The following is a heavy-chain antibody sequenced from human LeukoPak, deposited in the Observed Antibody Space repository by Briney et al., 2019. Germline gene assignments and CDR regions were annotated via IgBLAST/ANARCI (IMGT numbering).Heavy chain of an antibody. Sequence: PGGSLRLSCAASGFTFSSYAMAWVRQAPGKGLEWVSTISGDGSNRYYADSVKGRFTISRDNSKNTLSLQMSNLRAEDTAVYYCAKGCGGTCYSDFDYWGQGILVTVSS. V-gene: IGHV3-23*01. D-gene: IGHD2-15*01. CDR1: GFTFSSYA. CDR3: AKGCGGTCYSDFDY. CDR2: ISGDGSNR. J-gene: IGHJ4*02.